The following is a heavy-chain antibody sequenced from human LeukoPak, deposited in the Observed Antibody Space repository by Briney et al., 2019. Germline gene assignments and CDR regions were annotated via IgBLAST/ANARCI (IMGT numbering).Heavy chain of an antibody. J-gene: IGHJ6*03. Sequence: LETLSLTCTVSGGSISSYYWSWIRQPPGKGLEWIGYIYTSGSTNYNPSLKSRVTISVDTSKNQFSLKLSSVTAADTAVYYCARQLGTYYYYMDVWGKGTTVTVSS. CDR2: IYTSGST. D-gene: IGHD7-27*01. CDR1: GGSISSYY. CDR3: ARQLGTYYYYMDV. V-gene: IGHV4-4*09.